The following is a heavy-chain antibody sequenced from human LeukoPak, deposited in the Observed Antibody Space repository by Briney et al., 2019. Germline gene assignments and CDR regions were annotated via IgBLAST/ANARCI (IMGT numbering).Heavy chain of an antibody. CDR2: INPNSGGT. Sequence: GASVKVSCKASGYTFTGYYMHWVRQAPGQGLEWMGWINPNSGGTNYAQKFQGRVTMTRDTSISTAYMELSRLRSDDTAVYYCARGYDILTGHNWFDPWGQGTLVTVSS. J-gene: IGHJ5*02. CDR1: GYTFTGYY. V-gene: IGHV1-2*02. D-gene: IGHD3-9*01. CDR3: ARGYDILTGHNWFDP.